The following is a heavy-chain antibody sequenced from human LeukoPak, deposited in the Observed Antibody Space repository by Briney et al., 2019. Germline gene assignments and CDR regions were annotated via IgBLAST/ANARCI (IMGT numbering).Heavy chain of an antibody. CDR3: AELGITMIGGV. CDR2: ISGSGDNT. Sequence: PGGSLRLSCAASGFTFSSYAMNWVRQAPGKGLEWVSIISGSGDNTYYPDSVKGRFTISRDNSKNTVYLQMNSLRAEDTAVYYCAELGITMIGGVWGKGTTVTISS. J-gene: IGHJ6*04. CDR1: GFTFSSYA. D-gene: IGHD3-10*02. V-gene: IGHV3-23*01.